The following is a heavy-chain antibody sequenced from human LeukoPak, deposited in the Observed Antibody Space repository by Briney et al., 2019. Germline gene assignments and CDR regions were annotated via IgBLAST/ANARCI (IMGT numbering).Heavy chain of an antibody. CDR3: ARESPLVAAKPGYYGMDV. D-gene: IGHD2-15*01. Sequence: AGSLRLSCAASGFTFSSYWMSWVRQAPGKGLEWVANIKQDGSEKYYVDSVKGRFTISRDNAKNSLYLQMNSLRAEDTAVYYCARESPLVAAKPGYYGMDVWGQGTTVTVSS. J-gene: IGHJ6*02. CDR1: GFTFSSYW. V-gene: IGHV3-7*01. CDR2: IKQDGSEK.